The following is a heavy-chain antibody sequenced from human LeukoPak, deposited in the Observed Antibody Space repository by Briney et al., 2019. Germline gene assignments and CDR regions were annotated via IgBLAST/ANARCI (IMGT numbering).Heavy chain of an antibody. V-gene: IGHV1-69*13. J-gene: IGHJ4*02. CDR1: GGTFSSYA. CDR3: WALHPHCGSTSCPFGY. D-gene: IGHD2-2*01. CDR2: IIPIFGTA. Sequence: SVKVSCKASGGTFSSYAISWVRQAPGQGLEWMGGIIPIFGTANYAQKFQGRVTITADESTSTAYMELSSLRSEDTAVYYCWALHPHCGSTSCPFGYWGQGTLVTVSS.